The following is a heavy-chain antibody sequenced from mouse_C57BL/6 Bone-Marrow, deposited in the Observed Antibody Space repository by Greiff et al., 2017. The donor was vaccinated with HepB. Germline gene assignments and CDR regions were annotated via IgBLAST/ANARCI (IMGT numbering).Heavy chain of an antibody. CDR1: GYTFTSYW. Sequence: VQLQQPGAELVMPGASVKLSCKASGYTFTSYWMHWVKQRPGQGLEWIGEIDPSDSYTNYNQKFKGKSTLTVDKSSSTAYMQLSSLTSEDSAVYYCAREVIYYYGSTVYYYAMDYWGQGTSVTVSS. CDR3: AREVIYYYGSTVYYYAMDY. D-gene: IGHD1-1*01. J-gene: IGHJ4*01. V-gene: IGHV1-69*01. CDR2: IDPSDSYT.